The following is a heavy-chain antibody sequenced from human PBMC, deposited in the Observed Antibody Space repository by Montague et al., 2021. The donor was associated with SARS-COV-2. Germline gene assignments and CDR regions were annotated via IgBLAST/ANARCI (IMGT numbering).Heavy chain of an antibody. D-gene: IGHD3-10*01. CDR2: LHHGGST. J-gene: IGHJ6*03. CDR3: ARLGDGVVPSPILGVGPYYCYYYMDV. Sequence: SETLSLTCAVHGGSFSTYSWNWIRQPPGKGLERIGELHHGGSTNYNPSLKSRVTISADTSKYQFSLKLTSVAAADTAGYYCARLGDGVVPSPILGVGPYYCYYYMDVWGKGTTVTVSS. V-gene: IGHV4-34*01. CDR1: GGSFSTYS.